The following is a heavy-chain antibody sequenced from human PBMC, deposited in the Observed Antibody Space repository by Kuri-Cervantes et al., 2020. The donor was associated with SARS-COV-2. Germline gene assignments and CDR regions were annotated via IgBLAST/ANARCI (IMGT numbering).Heavy chain of an antibody. Sequence: SETLSLTCTASGGSISSSSYYWGWIRQPPGKGLEWIGSIYYSGSTYYNPSLKSRVTISVDMSKNRFSLKLSSVTAADTAVYYCARSPLWRFPSVYYFDYWGQGTLVTVSS. D-gene: IGHD1-1*01. V-gene: IGHV4-39*01. CDR2: IYYSGST. CDR1: GGSISSSSYY. J-gene: IGHJ4*02. CDR3: ARSPLWRFPSVYYFDY.